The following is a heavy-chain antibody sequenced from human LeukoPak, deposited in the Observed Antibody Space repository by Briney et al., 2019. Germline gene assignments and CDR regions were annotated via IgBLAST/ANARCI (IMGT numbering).Heavy chain of an antibody. CDR3: GRRQWRPERFCY. V-gene: IGHV4-4*07. J-gene: IGHJ4*02. CDR1: GVSISSYY. CDR2: IYSSGST. Sequence: PSETLSLTCTVSGVSISSYYWSWIRQPAGKGLEWIGRIYSSGSTSYNPSLESRVTISLDTSKNQFSLKLSSVTAADTAVYFCGRRQWRPERFCYWGQGTLVTVSS. D-gene: IGHD6-19*01.